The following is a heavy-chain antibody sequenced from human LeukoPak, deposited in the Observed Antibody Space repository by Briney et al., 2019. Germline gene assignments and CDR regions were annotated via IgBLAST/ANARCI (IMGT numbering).Heavy chain of an antibody. Sequence: SETLSLTCTVSGGSISSSSYYWGWIRQPPGKGLEWIGSIYYSGSTYYHPSLKSRVTISVDTSKNQFSLKLSSVTAADTAVYYCARVAGSGAGWFDPWGQGTLVTVSS. CDR3: ARVAGSGAGWFDP. CDR2: IYYSGST. J-gene: IGHJ5*02. CDR1: GGSISSSSYY. V-gene: IGHV4-39*07. D-gene: IGHD3-10*01.